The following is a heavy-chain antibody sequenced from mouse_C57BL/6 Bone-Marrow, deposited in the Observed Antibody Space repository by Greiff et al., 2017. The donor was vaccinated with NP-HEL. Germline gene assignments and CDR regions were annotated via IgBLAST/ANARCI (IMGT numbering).Heavy chain of an antibody. V-gene: IGHV14-4*01. CDR2: IDPENGDT. Sequence: EVQLQQSGAELVRPGASVKLSCTASGFNIKDDYMHWVKQRPEQGLEWIGWIDPENGDTEYASKFQGKATITADTSSNTAYLQLSSLTSEDTAVYYCTKGGILLRSFAYWGQGTLVTVSA. D-gene: IGHD1-1*01. CDR3: TKGGILLRSFAY. CDR1: GFNIKDDY. J-gene: IGHJ3*01.